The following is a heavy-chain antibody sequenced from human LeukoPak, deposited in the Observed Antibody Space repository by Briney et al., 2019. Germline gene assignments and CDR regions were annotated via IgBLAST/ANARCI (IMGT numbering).Heavy chain of an antibody. Sequence: AAVKVSCAASVYTFTDYYIHWVRDAPGPGLEWMGWINPYSGGTTYAQKFQGRVTMTRDTSISTAYMELSSLRSDDTAVYYCARGDDAYFYYYMVVWGKGATVTIS. CDR2: INPYSGGT. J-gene: IGHJ6*03. CDR3: ARGDDAYFYYYMVV. V-gene: IGHV1-2*02. CDR1: VYTFTDYY.